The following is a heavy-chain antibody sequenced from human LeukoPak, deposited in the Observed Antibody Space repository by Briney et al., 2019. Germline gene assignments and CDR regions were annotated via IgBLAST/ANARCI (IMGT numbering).Heavy chain of an antibody. D-gene: IGHD3-22*01. Sequence: PGGSLRLSCAASGFTVSSNYMSWVRQAPGKGLEWVSVIYSGGSTYYADSVKGRLTISRHNSKNTLYLQMNSLRAEDTAVYYCARGYYYDSSGFKPLVYWGQGTLVTVSS. J-gene: IGHJ4*02. CDR3: ARGYYYDSSGFKPLVY. CDR1: GFTVSSNY. V-gene: IGHV3-53*04. CDR2: IYSGGST.